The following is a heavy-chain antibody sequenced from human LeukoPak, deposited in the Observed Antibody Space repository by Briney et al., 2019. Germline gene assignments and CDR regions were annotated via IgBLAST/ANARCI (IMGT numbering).Heavy chain of an antibody. CDR2: IWYDGSNK. Sequence: GRSLRPSCAASGFTFSSHGMHWVRQAPGKGREWVAVIWYDGSNKYYGDSVTGRFTISRDNSKKTLYLPMNSLRVEATAVYYCARGDGYNDAEYLQHWGQGTLVTVS. CDR1: GFTFSSHG. J-gene: IGHJ1*01. V-gene: IGHV3-33*01. D-gene: IGHD5-24*01. CDR3: ARGDGYNDAEYLQH.